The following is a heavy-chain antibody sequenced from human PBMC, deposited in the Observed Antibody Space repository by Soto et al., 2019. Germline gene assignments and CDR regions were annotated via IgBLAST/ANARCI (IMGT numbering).Heavy chain of an antibody. CDR2: IIPIFGTA. Sequence: SVKVSCKASGGTFSSYAISWVRQAPGQGLEWMGGIIPIFGTANYAQKFQGRVTITADESTSTAYMELSSLRSEDTAVYYCARNPLLFRYFDWLFSGSWFDPWGQGTLVTVSS. D-gene: IGHD3-9*01. V-gene: IGHV1-69*13. CDR3: ARNPLLFRYFDWLFSGSWFDP. J-gene: IGHJ5*02. CDR1: GGTFSSYA.